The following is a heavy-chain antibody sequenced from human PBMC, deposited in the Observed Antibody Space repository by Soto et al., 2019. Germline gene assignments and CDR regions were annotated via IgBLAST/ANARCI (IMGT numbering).Heavy chain of an antibody. V-gene: IGHV3-21*01. D-gene: IGHD7-27*01. J-gene: IGHJ4*02. CDR3: ARSPPLLTGRLIDY. Sequence: GGSLRLSCAASGFTLSSYSMNWVRQAPGKGLEWVSSISSSSSYIYYADSVKGRFTISRDNAKNSLYLQMNSLRAEDTAVYYCARSPPLLTGRLIDYWGQGTLVTVSS. CDR1: GFTLSSYS. CDR2: ISSSSSYI.